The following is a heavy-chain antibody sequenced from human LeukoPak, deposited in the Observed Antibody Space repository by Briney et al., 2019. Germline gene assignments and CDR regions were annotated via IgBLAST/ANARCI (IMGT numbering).Heavy chain of an antibody. V-gene: IGHV3-30*18. CDR2: ISYDGSNK. CDR1: GFTFSSYG. J-gene: IGHJ4*02. CDR3: AKEADRFGELLWFDY. D-gene: IGHD3-10*01. Sequence: GGSLRLSCAASGFTFSSYGMHWVRQAPGKGLEWVAVISYDGSNKYYADSVKGGVTISRDNSKNTLYLQMNSLRAEDTAVYYCAKEADRFGELLWFDYWGQGTLVTVSS.